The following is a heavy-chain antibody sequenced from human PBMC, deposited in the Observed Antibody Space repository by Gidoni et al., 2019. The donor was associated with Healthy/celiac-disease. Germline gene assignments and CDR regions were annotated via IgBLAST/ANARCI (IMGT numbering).Heavy chain of an antibody. Sequence: QVQLLESGPGLVKPSETLSLTCPVPCGSISSYYWSWIRQPPGKGLEWIGYIYYSGSNNYNPSLKSRVTISVDTYKNQFSLKLSSVTAADTAVYYCARQVAVAGTRGWFDPWGQGTLVTVSS. D-gene: IGHD6-19*01. V-gene: IGHV4-59*08. CDR3: ARQVAVAGTRGWFDP. CDR1: CGSISSYY. J-gene: IGHJ5*02. CDR2: IYYSGSN.